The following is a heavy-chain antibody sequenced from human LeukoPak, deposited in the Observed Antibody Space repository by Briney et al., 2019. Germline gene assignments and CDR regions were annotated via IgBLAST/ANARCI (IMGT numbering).Heavy chain of an antibody. CDR3: ARDYGSGDQKCFDP. Sequence: SETLTLTCTVSGGSISTGSYSWNWIRQPAGKGLEWIGRIYTSGSTNYNPSLKSRVTVSVDTSKNQFSLKLSSVTAADTAVYYCARDYGSGDQKCFDPWGQGTLVTVSS. D-gene: IGHD3-10*01. CDR1: GGSISTGSYS. V-gene: IGHV4-61*02. J-gene: IGHJ5*02. CDR2: IYTSGST.